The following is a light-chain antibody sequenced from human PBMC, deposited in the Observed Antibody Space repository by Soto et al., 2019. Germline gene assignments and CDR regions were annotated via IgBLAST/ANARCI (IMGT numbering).Light chain of an antibody. CDR3: QQYNNWPRT. CDR2: GAS. Sequence: ETVMTQSPATLPVSPGERATITCRASQSVSSNLAWYQQKPGQAPRLLIYGASTRATGIPARFSGSGSGTEFTLTISSLQSEDFAVYYCQQYNNWPRTFGQGTKVDIK. CDR1: QSVSSN. V-gene: IGKV3-15*01. J-gene: IGKJ1*01.